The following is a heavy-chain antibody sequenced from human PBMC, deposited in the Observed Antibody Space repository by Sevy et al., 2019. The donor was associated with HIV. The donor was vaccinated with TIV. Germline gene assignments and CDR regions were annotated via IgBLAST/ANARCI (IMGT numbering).Heavy chain of an antibody. D-gene: IGHD3-22*01. V-gene: IGHV3-33*01. Sequence: GGSLRLSCAASVFTFSSYGMHWVRQAPGKGLEWVAVIWYDGSNKYYADSVKGRFTISRDNSKNTLYLQMNSLRAEDTAVYYCARAVYYYYDSSGYFDYWGQGTLVTVSS. J-gene: IGHJ4*02. CDR2: IWYDGSNK. CDR1: VFTFSSYG. CDR3: ARAVYYYYDSSGYFDY.